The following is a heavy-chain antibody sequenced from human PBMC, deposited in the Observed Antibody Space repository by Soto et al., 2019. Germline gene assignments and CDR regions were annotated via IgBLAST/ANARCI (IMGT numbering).Heavy chain of an antibody. J-gene: IGHJ4*02. CDR2: ISPYDGNT. V-gene: IGHV1-18*01. CDR3: ARDLHRGYSYGSFDY. Sequence: QGPEWMGWISPYDGNTNYAQKFQGRVTMTTDTSTTTVYMELRSLRPDDTAVYYCARDLHRGYSYGSFDYWGQGT. D-gene: IGHD5-18*01.